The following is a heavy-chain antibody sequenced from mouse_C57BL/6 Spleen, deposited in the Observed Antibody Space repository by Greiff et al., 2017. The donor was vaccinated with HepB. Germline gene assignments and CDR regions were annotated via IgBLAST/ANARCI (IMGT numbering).Heavy chain of an antibody. CDR2: IDPSDSYT. D-gene: IGHD2-1*01. CDR1: GYTFTSYW. J-gene: IGHJ2*01. Sequence: QVQLQQPGAELVMPGASVKLSCKASGYTFTSYWMHWVKQRPGQGLEWIGEIDPSDSYTNYNQKFKGKSTLTVDKSSSTAYMQLSSLTSEDSAVYYCARWGDGNLDYWGQGTTLTVSS. V-gene: IGHV1-69*01. CDR3: ARWGDGNLDY.